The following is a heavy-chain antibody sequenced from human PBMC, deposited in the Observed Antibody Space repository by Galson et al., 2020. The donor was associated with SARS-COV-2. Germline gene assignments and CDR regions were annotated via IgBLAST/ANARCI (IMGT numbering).Heavy chain of an antibody. CDR1: GFTFNNFA. V-gene: IGHV3-23*01. CDR2: ITGGCHA. Sequence: GGSLRLSCAASGFTFNNFAITWVRQTPGTGLEWFSSITGGCHASYADSVMGRFTISRDNSVNTVFLQMNGLRAEDAAVYYCGRDPNGDYVGAFEFWGRGTGVTVSS. CDR3: GRDPNGDYVGAFEF. J-gene: IGHJ3*01. D-gene: IGHD2-8*01.